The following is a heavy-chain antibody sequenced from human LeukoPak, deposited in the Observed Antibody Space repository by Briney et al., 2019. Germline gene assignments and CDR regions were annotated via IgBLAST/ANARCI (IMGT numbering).Heavy chain of an antibody. D-gene: IGHD1-1*01. CDR3: ASADQTRTEAFDI. CDR1: GFTVSSNY. V-gene: IGHV3-53*01. CDR2: IYSGGST. Sequence: GGSLRLSCAASGFTVSSNYMSWVRQAPGKGLEWVSVIYSGGSTYYADSVKGRFTISRDNSKNTLYLQMNSLRAEDTAVYYCASADQTRTEAFDIWGQGTMVTVSS. J-gene: IGHJ3*02.